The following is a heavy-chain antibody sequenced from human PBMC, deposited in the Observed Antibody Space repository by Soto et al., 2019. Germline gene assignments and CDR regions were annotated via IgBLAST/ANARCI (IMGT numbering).Heavy chain of an antibody. J-gene: IGHJ4*02. CDR2: IYYSGST. V-gene: IGHV4-30-4*01. CDR3: ARILMNYHRLDY. CDR1: GASINSGDYY. D-gene: IGHD2-8*01. Sequence: SETLSLTCTVSGASINSGDYYLSWIRQPPGKGLEWIGHIYYSGSTYYNPSLKSRAGISVDSSKSQVSMKMTSVTAADTAVYFCARILMNYHRLDYWGQGDLVT.